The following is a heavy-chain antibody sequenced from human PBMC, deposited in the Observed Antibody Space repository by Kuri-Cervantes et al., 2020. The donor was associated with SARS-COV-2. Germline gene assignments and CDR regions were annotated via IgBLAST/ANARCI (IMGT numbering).Heavy chain of an antibody. CDR2: IYHSGST. J-gene: IGHJ5*02. Sequence: GSLRLSCAVSGYSISSGYYWGWIRQPPGKGLEWIGSIYHSGSTYYNPSLKSRVTISVDTSKNQFSLKLSSVTAADTAVYYCARDELDRRGYSSSWYAGAYNWFDPWGQGTLVTVSS. D-gene: IGHD6-13*01. V-gene: IGHV4-38-2*02. CDR1: GYSISSGYY. CDR3: ARDELDRRGYSSSWYAGAYNWFDP.